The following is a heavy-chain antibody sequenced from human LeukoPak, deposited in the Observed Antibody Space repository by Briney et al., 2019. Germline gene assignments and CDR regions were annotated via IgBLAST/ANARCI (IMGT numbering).Heavy chain of an antibody. CDR3: ARLTGTFWQTDY. CDR2: IYYNGIT. J-gene: IGHJ4*02. CDR1: GGSISSSGYY. D-gene: IGHD1-20*01. Sequence: PSETLSLTCPVSGGSISSSGYYWAWIRQPPGEGLEWIGSIYYNGITYYHPSLKSRLTISVDTSKNQFSLKLSSVTAADTAVYYCARLTGTFWQTDYWGQGTLVTVSS. V-gene: IGHV4-39*01.